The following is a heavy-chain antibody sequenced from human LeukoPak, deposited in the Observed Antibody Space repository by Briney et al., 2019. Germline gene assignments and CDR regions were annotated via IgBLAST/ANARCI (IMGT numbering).Heavy chain of an antibody. CDR2: ISSSSSYI. CDR3: ARVLRDCSGGNCYSGGLGYMDV. J-gene: IGHJ6*03. Sequence: GGSLRLSCAASGFTFSSYSMNWVRQAPGKGLEWVSSISSSSSYIYYADSVKGRFTISSDNAKNSLFPQMNSLGAEDTAVYYCARVLRDCSGGNCYSGGLGYMDVWGKGTTVTIS. V-gene: IGHV3-21*04. CDR1: GFTFSSYS. D-gene: IGHD2-15*01.